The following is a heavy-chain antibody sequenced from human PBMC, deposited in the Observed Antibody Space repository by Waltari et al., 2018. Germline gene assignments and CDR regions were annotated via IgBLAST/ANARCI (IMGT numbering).Heavy chain of an antibody. CDR1: GYTFTSYY. CDR3: ARDLFAGDYVRYYYYGMDV. CDR2: SNPSGGST. J-gene: IGHJ6*02. Sequence: QVQLVQSGAEVKKPGASVKVSCKASGYTFTSYYMHWVRQAPGQGLEWMGISNPSGGSTSYEQKCQGRVTRTRDTSTSTVYMELSSLRSEDTAVYYCARDLFAGDYVRYYYYGMDVWGQGTTVTVSS. D-gene: IGHD4-17*01. V-gene: IGHV1-46*01.